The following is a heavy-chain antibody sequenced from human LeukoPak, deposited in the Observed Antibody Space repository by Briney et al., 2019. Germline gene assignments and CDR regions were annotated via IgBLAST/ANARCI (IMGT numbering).Heavy chain of an antibody. V-gene: IGHV3-21*01. CDR2: ISSSSSYI. CDR1: GFTFSSYS. CDR3: SRGAPFDI. J-gene: IGHJ3*02. Sequence: PGRSLRLSCAASGFTFSSYSMNWVRQAPGKGLEWVSSISSSSSYINYADSVKGTFTISRNNDKNSLYLKTDSLRAEDTAVYYWSRGAPFDIWGQGTMVTVAS.